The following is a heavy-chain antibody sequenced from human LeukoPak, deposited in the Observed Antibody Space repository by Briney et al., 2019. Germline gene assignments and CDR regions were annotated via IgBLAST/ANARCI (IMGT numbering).Heavy chain of an antibody. CDR3: ARGGYCDNEFDY. Sequence: PSETLSLTCTVSGGSISSYYWSWIRQPPGKGLEWIGYIYYSGSTNYNPSLKSRVTISVDTSKNQFSLKLSSVTAADTAVYYCARGGYCDNEFDYWGQGTLVTVSS. D-gene: IGHD3-22*01. CDR1: GGSISSYY. CDR2: IYYSGST. V-gene: IGHV4-59*01. J-gene: IGHJ4*02.